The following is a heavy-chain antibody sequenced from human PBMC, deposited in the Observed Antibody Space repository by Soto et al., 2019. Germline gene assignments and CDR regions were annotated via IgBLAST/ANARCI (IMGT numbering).Heavy chain of an antibody. D-gene: IGHD3-10*01. CDR2: ISYDGSNK. Sequence: GGSLRLSCAASGFTFSSYGMHWVRQAPGKGLEWVAVISYDGSNKYYADSLKGRFTISRDNAKNSLFLQMNSLRAEDTAVYYCARDLGEVSALWGQGTLVTVSS. CDR1: GFTFSSYG. CDR3: ARDLGEVSAL. J-gene: IGHJ4*02. V-gene: IGHV3-30*03.